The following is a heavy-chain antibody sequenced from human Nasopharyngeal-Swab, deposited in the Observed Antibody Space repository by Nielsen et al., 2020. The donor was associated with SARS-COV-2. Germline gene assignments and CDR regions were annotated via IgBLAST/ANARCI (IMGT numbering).Heavy chain of an antibody. V-gene: IGHV4-31*03. CDR1: GGSISSGGYY. Sequence: SETLSLTCTVSGGSISSGGYYWSWIRQHPGKGLEWIGYIYYSGSTYYNPSLKSRVTISVDTSKNQFSLKLSSVTAADTAVYYCAKDHSATIFGVKTWYYWGQGTLVTVSS. CDR3: AKDHSATIFGVKTWYY. D-gene: IGHD3-3*01. J-gene: IGHJ4*02. CDR2: IYYSGST.